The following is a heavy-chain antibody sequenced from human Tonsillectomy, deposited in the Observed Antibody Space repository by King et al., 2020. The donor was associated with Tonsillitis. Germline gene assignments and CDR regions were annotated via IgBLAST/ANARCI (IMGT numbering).Heavy chain of an antibody. Sequence: VQLVESGGGLVQPGGSLRLSCAASGFTFSSYAMYWVRQAPGKGLEYVSAISSNGGSTYYANSVKGRFTISRDNSKNTLYLQMGSLRAEDMAVYYCAREGVSAASRSPWFDPWGQGTLVTVSS. CDR1: GFTFSSYA. CDR2: ISSNGGST. J-gene: IGHJ5*02. V-gene: IGHV3-64*01. CDR3: AREGVSAASRSPWFDP. D-gene: IGHD2-2*01.